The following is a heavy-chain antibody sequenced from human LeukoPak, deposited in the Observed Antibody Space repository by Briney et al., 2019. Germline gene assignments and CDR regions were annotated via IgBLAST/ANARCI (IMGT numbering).Heavy chain of an antibody. CDR3: AKAGYCSSTSCVYYFDY. J-gene: IGHJ4*02. Sequence: GGSLRLSCAASGFTFSSYSMNLVRQAPGKGLEWVAVISYDGSNKYYADSVKGRFTISRDNSKNTLYLQMNSLRAEDTAVYYCAKAGYCSSTSCVYYFDYWGQGTLVTVSS. CDR2: ISYDGSNK. CDR1: GFTFSSYS. D-gene: IGHD2-2*01. V-gene: IGHV3-30*18.